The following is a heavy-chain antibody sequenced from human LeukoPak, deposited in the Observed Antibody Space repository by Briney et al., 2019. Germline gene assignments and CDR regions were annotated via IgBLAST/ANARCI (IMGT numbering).Heavy chain of an antibody. CDR2: IYHSGST. D-gene: IGHD4-17*01. J-gene: IGHJ5*02. CDR3: SRLYGDYGWFDP. CDR1: GYSISSGYY. Sequence: SETLSLTCTVSGYSISSGYYWGWIRQPPGKGLEWIGSIYHSGSTYYNPSLESRVTISVDKSKNQFSLKLTSVTAADTAVYYCSRLYGDYGWFDPWGQGIPVTVSS. V-gene: IGHV4-38-2*02.